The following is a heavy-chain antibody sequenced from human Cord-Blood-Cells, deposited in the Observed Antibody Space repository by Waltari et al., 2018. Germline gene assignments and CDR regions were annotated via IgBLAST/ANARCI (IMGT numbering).Heavy chain of an antibody. J-gene: IGHJ3*02. V-gene: IGHV1-69*06. D-gene: IGHD6-19*01. CDR1: GGTFSSYA. CDR3: ARDIGVAGTAFDI. CDR2: IIPILGTA. Sequence: QVQLVQSGAEVKKPGSSVKVSCKASGGTFSSYAISWVRQAPGQGLEWMGGIIPILGTANYAQKCPGRVTSTADKSTSTAYMELSSLRSEDTAVYYCARDIGVAGTAFDIWGQGTMVTVSS.